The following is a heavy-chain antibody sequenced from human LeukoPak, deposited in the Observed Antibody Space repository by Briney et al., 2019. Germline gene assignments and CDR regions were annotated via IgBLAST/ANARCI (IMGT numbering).Heavy chain of an antibody. V-gene: IGHV3-48*03. Sequence: PGGSLRLYCAASGFTFSSYELIWLPQAPGMGLEWVSYISSSGSPISYADSVKGRFTISRDNAKSSLYLQMNRLRAEDTAVYYCAELGITMIGGVWGKGTTVTISS. CDR1: GFTFSSYE. D-gene: IGHD3-10*02. CDR2: ISSSGSPI. J-gene: IGHJ6*03. CDR3: AELGITMIGGV.